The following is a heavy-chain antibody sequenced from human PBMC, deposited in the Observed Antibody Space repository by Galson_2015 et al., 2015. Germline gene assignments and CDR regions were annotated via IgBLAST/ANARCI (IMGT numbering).Heavy chain of an antibody. Sequence: SVKVSCKASGGTFSSYAISWVRQAPGQGLEWMGGIIPIFGTANYAQKFQGRVTITADESTSTAYMELSSLRPEDTAVYYCARDEGLFYDSSGYEKYWFDPWGQGTLVTVSS. CDR2: IIPIFGTA. CDR3: ARDEGLFYDSSGYEKYWFDP. V-gene: IGHV1-69*13. D-gene: IGHD3-22*01. CDR1: GGTFSSYA. J-gene: IGHJ5*02.